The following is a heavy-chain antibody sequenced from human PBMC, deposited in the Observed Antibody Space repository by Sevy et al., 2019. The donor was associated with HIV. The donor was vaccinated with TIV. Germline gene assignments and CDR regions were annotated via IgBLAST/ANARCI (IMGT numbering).Heavy chain of an antibody. CDR1: GFTFSSYA. CDR2: ISYDGSNK. V-gene: IGHV3-30-3*01. D-gene: IGHD3-3*01. J-gene: IGHJ4*02. Sequence: GGSLRLSCAASGFTFSSYAMHWVRQAPGKGLEWVAVISYDGSNKYYADSVKGRFTISRDNSKNTLYLQMNSLRAEDTAVYYCAREANLRFLEWLLGYWGQGILVTVSS. CDR3: AREANLRFLEWLLGY.